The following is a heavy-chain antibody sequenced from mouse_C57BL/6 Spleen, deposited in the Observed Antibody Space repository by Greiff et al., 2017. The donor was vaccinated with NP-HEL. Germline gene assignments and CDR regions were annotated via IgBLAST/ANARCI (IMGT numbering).Heavy chain of an antibody. CDR3: ARGITTVVEVDY. J-gene: IGHJ2*01. CDR2: INPGSGGT. V-gene: IGHV1-54*01. CDR1: GYAFTNYL. D-gene: IGHD1-1*01. Sequence: VQLQQSGAELVRPGTSVKVSCKASGYAFTNYLIEWVKQRPGQGLEWIGVINPGSGGTNYNEKFKGKATLTADTSSSTAYMQLSSLTSEDSAVYYCARGITTVVEVDYWGQGTTLTVSS.